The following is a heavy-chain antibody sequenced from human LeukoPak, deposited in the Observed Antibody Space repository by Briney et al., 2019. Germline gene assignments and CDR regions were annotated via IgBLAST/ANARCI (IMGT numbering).Heavy chain of an antibody. Sequence: GGSLRLSCAASGFTFTMYGMHWVRQAPGKGLEWVAVISYDGSNTYYGDSVKGRFTISRDNSKNTLYLQMNSLTAEDTAVYYCAKDGESYHNSHWYFDLWGRGNLVTVSS. V-gene: IGHV3-30*18. J-gene: IGHJ2*01. CDR3: AKDGESYHNSHWYFDL. D-gene: IGHD1-26*01. CDR1: GFTFTMYG. CDR2: ISYDGSNT.